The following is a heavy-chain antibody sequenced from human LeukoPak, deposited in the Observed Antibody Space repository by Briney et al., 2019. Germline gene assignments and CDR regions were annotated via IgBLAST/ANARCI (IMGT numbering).Heavy chain of an antibody. J-gene: IGHJ4*02. CDR2: IKYDASST. D-gene: IGHD1-26*01. Sequence: PGGSLRLSCADSGFTFSSHWMHWVRQAPGEGLVWVSRIKYDASSTSYADSEKGRFTISRDNAKNTLYLQMNSLRAEDTAVYYCARGATYAYYQDYWGQGTLVTVSS. CDR3: ARGATYAYYQDY. CDR1: GFTFSSHW. V-gene: IGHV3-74*01.